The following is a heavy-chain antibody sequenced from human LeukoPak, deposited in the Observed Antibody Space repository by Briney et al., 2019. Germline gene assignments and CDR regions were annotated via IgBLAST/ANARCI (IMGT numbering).Heavy chain of an antibody. CDR3: ARVGRYYDSTGSLDY. J-gene: IGHJ4*02. D-gene: IGHD3-22*01. CDR2: INPNSGDT. V-gene: IGHV1-2*02. Sequence: ASVKVSCKASGYAFTGFYMHWARQAPGQGLEWMGWINPNSGDTNYAQKFQDRVTMTRDTSISIAYMELSRLRSDDTAVYYCARVGRYYDSTGSLDYWGQGTLVTVSS. CDR1: GYAFTGFY.